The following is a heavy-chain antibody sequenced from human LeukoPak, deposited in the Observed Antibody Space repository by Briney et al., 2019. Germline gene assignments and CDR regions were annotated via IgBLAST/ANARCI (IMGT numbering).Heavy chain of an antibody. Sequence: ASVRVSCKTPGYTFNSFGITWLRQAPGQGLEWMGWISAYKGYTSHAQKFQDRIIMSTDTSTTTAYMELRNLKSDDTAVYYCARIIGGVQLVEDESWFDPWGQGTLVTVSS. CDR1: GYTFNSFG. D-gene: IGHD1-1*01. J-gene: IGHJ5*02. CDR2: ISAYKGYT. V-gene: IGHV1-18*01. CDR3: ARIIGGVQLVEDESWFDP.